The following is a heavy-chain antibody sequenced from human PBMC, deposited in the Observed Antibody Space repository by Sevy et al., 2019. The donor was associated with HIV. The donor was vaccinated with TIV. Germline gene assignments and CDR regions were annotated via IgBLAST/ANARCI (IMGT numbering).Heavy chain of an antibody. V-gene: IGHV1-18*01. D-gene: IGHD6-13*01. J-gene: IGHJ6*02. CDR3: ARDPRRPIAAAQRRDYYYYGMDV. CDR2: ISAYNGNT. Sequence: ASVKVSCKASGYTFTSYGISWVRQAPGQGLEWMGWISAYNGNTNYAEKLQGRVTMTTDTSTSTAYMELRSLRSDDTAVYYCARDPRRPIAAAQRRDYYYYGMDVWGQGTTVTVSS. CDR1: GYTFTSYG.